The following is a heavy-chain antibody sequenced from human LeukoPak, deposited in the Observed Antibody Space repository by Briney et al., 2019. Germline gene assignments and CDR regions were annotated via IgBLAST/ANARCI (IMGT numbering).Heavy chain of an antibody. CDR1: GGSISSYY. CDR3: ARSGGYSSSWSL. Sequence: SETLSLTCTVSGGSISSYYWSWIRQPPGKGLEWIGYISNTGITTYNPSLKSRVTISVDTSKSQFSLKLSSVTAADTAVYYCARSGGYSSSWSLWGQGTLVTVSS. CDR2: ISNTGIT. V-gene: IGHV4-59*01. D-gene: IGHD6-13*01. J-gene: IGHJ4*02.